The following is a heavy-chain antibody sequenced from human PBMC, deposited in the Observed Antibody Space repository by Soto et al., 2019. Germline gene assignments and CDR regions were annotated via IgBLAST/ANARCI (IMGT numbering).Heavy chain of an antibody. CDR3: ARDLVKAVATLRHYYYYGMDV. J-gene: IGHJ6*02. CDR2: ISYDGSNK. Sequence: GGSLRLSCAASGFTFSSYAMHWVRQAPGKGLEWVAVISYDGSNKYYADSVKGRFTISRDNSKKTLYRQMNSLRAEDTAVYYCARDLVKAVATLRHYYYYGMDVWGQGTTVTVSS. V-gene: IGHV3-30-3*01. CDR1: GFTFSSYA. D-gene: IGHD6-19*01.